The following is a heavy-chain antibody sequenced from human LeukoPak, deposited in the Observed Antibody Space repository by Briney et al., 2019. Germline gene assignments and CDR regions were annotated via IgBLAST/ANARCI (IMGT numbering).Heavy chain of an antibody. D-gene: IGHD6-25*01. Sequence: ASVKVSCKASGYTFTTYYMHWVRQAPGQGLEWMGWINPNSGGTNYAQKFQGRVTMTRDTSISTSYMELSSLISDDTAVYYCAREGRPSGYDFWGQGTLVTVSS. V-gene: IGHV1-2*02. CDR1: GYTFTTYY. CDR3: AREGRPSGYDF. CDR2: INPNSGGT. J-gene: IGHJ4*02.